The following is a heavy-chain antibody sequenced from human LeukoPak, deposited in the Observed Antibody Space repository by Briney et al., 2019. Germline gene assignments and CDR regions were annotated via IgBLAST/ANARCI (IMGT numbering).Heavy chain of an antibody. CDR3: ARAPLPWTYCSSTSCQYFDY. J-gene: IGHJ4*02. CDR2: ISSSGSTI. V-gene: IGHV3-48*03. D-gene: IGHD2-2*01. CDR1: GFTFSSYE. Sequence: GGSLRLSCAASGFTFSSYEMNWVRQAPGKGLEWVSYISSSGSTIYYADSVKGRFTISRDNAKNSLYLQMNSLRAEDTAVYYCARAPLPWTYCSSTSCQYFDYWGQGTLVTVSS.